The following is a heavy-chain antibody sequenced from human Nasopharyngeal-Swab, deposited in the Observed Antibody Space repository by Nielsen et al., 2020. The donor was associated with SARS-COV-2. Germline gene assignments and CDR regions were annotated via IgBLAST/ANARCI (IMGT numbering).Heavy chain of an antibody. J-gene: IGHJ3*02. D-gene: IGHD2-2*01. CDR2: IYYSGST. V-gene: IGHV4-39*01. Sequence: WIRQPPGKGLEWIGSIYYSGSTYYNPSLKSRVTISVGTSKNQFSLKLSSVTAADTAVYYCARPNTPEDIVVVPAAIAFDIWGQGTRVTVSS. CDR3: ARPNTPEDIVVVPAAIAFDI.